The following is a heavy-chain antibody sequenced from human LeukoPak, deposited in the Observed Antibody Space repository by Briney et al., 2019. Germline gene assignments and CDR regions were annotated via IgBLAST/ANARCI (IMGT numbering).Heavy chain of an antibody. J-gene: IGHJ5*02. V-gene: IGHV4-4*07. CDR3: ARGYPTSNWFDP. Sequence: SETLSLTCTVSGGSISSYYWSWIRQPAGKGLEWIGRIYTSGSTNYNPSLKSRVTMSVDTSKNQFSLKLSPVTAADTAVYYCARGYPTSNWFDPWGQGTLVTVSS. D-gene: IGHD1-26*01. CDR1: GGSISSYY. CDR2: IYTSGST.